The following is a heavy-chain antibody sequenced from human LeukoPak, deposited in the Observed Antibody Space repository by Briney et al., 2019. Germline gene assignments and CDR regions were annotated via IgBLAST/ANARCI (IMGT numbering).Heavy chain of an antibody. J-gene: IGHJ6*02. CDR3: ARERRVGATNAPSGYYYGMDV. D-gene: IGHD1-26*01. Sequence: SETLSLTCTVSGVSISSYYWSWIRQPPGKGLEWIGYIYYSGSTNYNPSLKSRVTISVDTSKNQFSLKLSSVTAADTAVYYCARERRVGATNAPSGYYYGMDVWGQGTTVTVSS. V-gene: IGHV4-59*01. CDR2: IYYSGST. CDR1: GVSISSYY.